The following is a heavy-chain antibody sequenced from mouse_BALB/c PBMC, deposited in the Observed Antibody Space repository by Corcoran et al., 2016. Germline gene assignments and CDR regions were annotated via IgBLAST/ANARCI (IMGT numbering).Heavy chain of an antibody. CDR3: ARRAGTFAMDY. CDR1: GYSFTDYI. D-gene: IGHD3-3*01. J-gene: IGHJ4*01. V-gene: IGHV1-39*01. Sequence: EIQLQQTGPELVKPGASVKISCKASGYSFTDYIMLWVKPSHGKSLEWIGNINPYYGSTSYNLKFKGKATLTVDKSSSTAYMQLNSLTSEDSAVYYCARRAGTFAMDYCGQGTSVTVSS. CDR2: INPYYGST.